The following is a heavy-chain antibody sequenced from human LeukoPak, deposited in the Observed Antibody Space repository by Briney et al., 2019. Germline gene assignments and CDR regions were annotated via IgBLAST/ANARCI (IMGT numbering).Heavy chain of an antibody. CDR2: ICYIGST. V-gene: IGHV4-59*01. J-gene: IGHJ6*02. D-gene: IGHD3-22*01. Sequence: SETLSLTCTVSGGSISSYYWSWIRQGPGKGLEWIGSICYIGSTNYNPSLKSRVTISVDTSKNQFSLKLSSVTAADTAVYYCARVYYYDSSGYYYYYYYGMDVWGQGTTVTVSS. CDR1: GGSISSYY. CDR3: ARVYYYDSSGYYYYYYYGMDV.